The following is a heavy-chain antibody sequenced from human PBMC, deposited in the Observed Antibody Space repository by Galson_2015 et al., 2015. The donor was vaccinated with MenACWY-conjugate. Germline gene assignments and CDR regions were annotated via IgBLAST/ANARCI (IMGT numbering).Heavy chain of an antibody. CDR1: GFTFSRYW. V-gene: IGHV3-74*01. CDR3: AREDFYRCDY. D-gene: IGHD2/OR15-2a*01. J-gene: IGHJ4*02. CDR2: ISGDASSS. Sequence: SLRLSCAASGFTFSRYWMHWVRQIPGKGLVWVSRISGDASSSYYADSVRGRFTISRDNAKNSLYLQMNSLRDDDTAVYYCAREDFYRCDYWGQGTLVTVSS.